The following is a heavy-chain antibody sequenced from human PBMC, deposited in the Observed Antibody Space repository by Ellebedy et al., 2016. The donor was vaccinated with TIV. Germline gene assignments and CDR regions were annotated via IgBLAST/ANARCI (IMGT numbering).Heavy chain of an antibody. J-gene: IGHJ4*02. Sequence: SETLPLTXTVSGGSISSSSYYWGWIRQPPGKGLEWIGSIYYSGSTFYNPSLKSRVTISVDTSRHQFSLNLNSVTAADTAVYHCARGRGGTYSIPFDYWGQGTLVTVSS. CDR1: GGSISSSSYY. CDR2: IYYSGST. CDR3: ARGRGGTYSIPFDY. V-gene: IGHV4-39*07. D-gene: IGHD1-26*01.